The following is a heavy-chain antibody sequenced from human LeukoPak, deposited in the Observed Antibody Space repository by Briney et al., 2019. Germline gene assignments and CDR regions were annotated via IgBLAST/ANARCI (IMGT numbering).Heavy chain of an antibody. D-gene: IGHD6-13*01. V-gene: IGHV4-34*01. CDR2: INRSGST. CDR1: GGSFSGYY. Sequence: PSETLSLTCAVYGGSFSGYYWSWIRQPPGKGLEWIGEINRSGSTNYNPSLKSRVTISVDTSKNQFSLKLSSVTAADTAVYYCARHWYSSSWYGIDYWGQGTLVTVSS. J-gene: IGHJ4*02. CDR3: ARHWYSSSWYGIDY.